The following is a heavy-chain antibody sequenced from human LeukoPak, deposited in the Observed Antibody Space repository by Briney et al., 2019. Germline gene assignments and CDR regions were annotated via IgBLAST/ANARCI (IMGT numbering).Heavy chain of an antibody. CDR2: ISCDGSNK. V-gene: IGHV3-30*18. CDR1: GFTFSSYG. J-gene: IGHJ4*02. D-gene: IGHD6-13*01. Sequence: PGGPLRLSCAASGFTFSSYGIHWVRQAPGKGLEWVVVISCDGSNKYYADSVKGRFTISRDNSKNTLYLQMNSLRVEDTAVYYCAKDRSSTWSFDYWGQGTLVTVSS. CDR3: AKDRSSTWSFDY.